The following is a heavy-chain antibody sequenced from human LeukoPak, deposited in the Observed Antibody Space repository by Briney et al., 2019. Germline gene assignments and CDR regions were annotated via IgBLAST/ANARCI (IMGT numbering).Heavy chain of an antibody. V-gene: IGHV3-74*03. D-gene: IGHD6-13*01. J-gene: IGHJ5*02. CDR1: GFAHTNYW. CDR3: ARERGNSWFAFDL. CDR2: INGDGGST. Sequence: GGSLRLSCRVSGFAHTNYWMHWIRQAPGKGLVWVARINGDGGSTMHADSVKGRFTISRDNAKNTLILQMNNLRAEDTAVYYCARERGNSWFAFDLWGQGTRVTVSS.